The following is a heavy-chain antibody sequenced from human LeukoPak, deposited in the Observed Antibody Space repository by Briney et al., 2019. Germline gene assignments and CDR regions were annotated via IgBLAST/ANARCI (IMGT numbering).Heavy chain of an antibody. J-gene: IGHJ4*02. CDR2: INHSGST. CDR3: ARRYRRLHFDC. D-gene: IGHD3-16*01. V-gene: IGHV4-34*01. Sequence: SETLSLTCAVYGGSFSGYYWSWIRQPPGKGLEWIGEINHSGSTNYNPSLKSRVTISVDTSKNQFSLKLSSVTAADTAVYYCARRYRRLHFDCWGQGTLVTVSS. CDR1: GGSFSGYY.